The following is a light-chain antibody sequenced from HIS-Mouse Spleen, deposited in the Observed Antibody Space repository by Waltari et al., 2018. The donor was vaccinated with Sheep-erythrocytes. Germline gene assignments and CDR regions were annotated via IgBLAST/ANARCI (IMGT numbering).Light chain of an antibody. CDR1: SSDVGGYNY. CDR2: AVS. V-gene: IGLV2-8*01. J-gene: IGLJ3*02. CDR3: SSYAGSNNWV. Sequence: QSALTQPPSASGSPGQSVTISCTGTSSDVGGYNYVSWYQQHPGKAPKLMIYAVSKRPSGVPVRFSGSKSGNPASLPVSGLQAEDEADYYCSSYAGSNNWVFGGGTKLTVL.